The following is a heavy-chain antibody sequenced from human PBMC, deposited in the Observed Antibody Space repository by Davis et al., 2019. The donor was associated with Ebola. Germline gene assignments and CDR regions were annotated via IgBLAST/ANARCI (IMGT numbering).Heavy chain of an antibody. Sequence: AASVKVSCKASGYTFTSYDIDWVRQATGQGLEWMGWMNPNSGNTGYAQKFQGRVTMTRNTSISTAYMELSSLRSEDTAVYYCARGRRIVVAGTDYWGQGTLVTVSS. D-gene: IGHD6-19*01. V-gene: IGHV1-8*01. J-gene: IGHJ4*02. CDR2: MNPNSGNT. CDR1: GYTFTSYD. CDR3: ARGRRIVVAGTDY.